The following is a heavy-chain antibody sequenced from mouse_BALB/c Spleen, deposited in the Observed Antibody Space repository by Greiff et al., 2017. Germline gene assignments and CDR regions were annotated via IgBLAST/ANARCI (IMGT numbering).Heavy chain of an antibody. J-gene: IGHJ4*01. CDR3: VRDPNSLYAMDY. CDR2: IWTGGGT. Sequence: QVQLQQSGPGLVAPSQSLSITCTVSGFSLTSYDISWIRQPPGKGLEWLGVIWTGGGTNYNSAFMSRLSISKDNSKSQVFLKMNSLQTDDTAIYYCVRDPNSLYAMDYWGQGTSVTVSS. V-gene: IGHV2-9-2*01. CDR1: GFSLTSYD.